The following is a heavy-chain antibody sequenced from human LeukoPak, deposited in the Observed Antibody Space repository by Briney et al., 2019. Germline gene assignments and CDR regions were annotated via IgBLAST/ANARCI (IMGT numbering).Heavy chain of an antibody. CDR1: GVTFSSYS. J-gene: IGHJ6*02. CDR2: ISSSSSTI. Sequence: GGSLRLSCAASGVTFSSYSMNWVRQAPGKGLEGVSYISSSSSTIYYADSVKGRFTISRDNAKNSLYLQMNSLRAEDTAVYYCARDRGDITIFGVVTLDDYYYGMDVWGQGTTVTVSS. V-gene: IGHV3-48*01. D-gene: IGHD3-3*01. CDR3: ARDRGDITIFGVVTLDDYYYGMDV.